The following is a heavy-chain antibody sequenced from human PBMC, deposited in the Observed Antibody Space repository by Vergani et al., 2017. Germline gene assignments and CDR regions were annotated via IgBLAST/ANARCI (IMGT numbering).Heavy chain of an antibody. CDR1: GYSFTNYW. V-gene: IGHV5-51*01. CDR2: IHPDDSDT. D-gene: IGHD3-22*01. Sequence: EVQLVQSGAEVKKPGESLTISCQLSGYSFTNYWIGWVRQMPGKGLEWMGIIHPDDSDTRYSPSFQGQVTISVDKSIRTAYLQRSSLRASDSAMYYCARLYGRDSSGSKYFDYWGQGTLVTVAS. J-gene: IGHJ4*02. CDR3: ARLYGRDSSGSKYFDY.